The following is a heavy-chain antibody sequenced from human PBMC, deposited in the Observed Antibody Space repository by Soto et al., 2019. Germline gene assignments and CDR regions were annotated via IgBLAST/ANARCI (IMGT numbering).Heavy chain of an antibody. CDR3: AKVVVAATRHTDFDS. CDR2: IYYDGST. D-gene: IGHD2-15*01. J-gene: IGHJ4*02. Sequence: SETLSLTCTVSGGAINSNNYYWAWIRQPPWKGLAWISSIYYDGSTYYNPSLKSRVSISLDTSKNHFSLKLSSATAADTAVYYCAKVVVAATRHTDFDSWGQGTLVTVSS. CDR1: GGAINSNNYY. V-gene: IGHV4-39*02.